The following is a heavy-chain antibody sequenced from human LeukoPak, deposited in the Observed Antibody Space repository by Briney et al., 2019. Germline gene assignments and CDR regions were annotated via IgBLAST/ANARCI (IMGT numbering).Heavy chain of an antibody. V-gene: IGHV7-4-1*02. J-gene: IGHJ4*02. D-gene: IGHD3-10*01. CDR1: GYTFTNYA. CDR3: ARDRDSDY. Sequence: GASVKASCKASGYTFTNYAISWVRQAPGQGLEWMGWINTNTGNPTYAQGFTGRFVFSLDTSVRTAYLQINSLKAEDTAVYYCARDRDSDYWGQGTLVTVSS. CDR2: INTNTGNP.